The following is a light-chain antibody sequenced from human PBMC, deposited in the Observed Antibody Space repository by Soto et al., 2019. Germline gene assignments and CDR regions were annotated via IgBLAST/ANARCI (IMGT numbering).Light chain of an antibody. J-gene: IGKJ5*01. CDR3: QQRSNWPIT. V-gene: IGKV3D-20*02. Sequence: EIVLTQSPGTLSLSPGAPAPLSCRASQTISSNFLAWYQQKPGQAPRLLIYDASSRPTDIPARFSGSGSGTDFTLTISSLEPEDFALYYCQQRSNWPITFGQGTRLEIK. CDR1: QTISSNF. CDR2: DAS.